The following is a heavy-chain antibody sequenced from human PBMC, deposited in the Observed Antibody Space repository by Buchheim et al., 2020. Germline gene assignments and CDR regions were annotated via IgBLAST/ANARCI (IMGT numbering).Heavy chain of an antibody. CDR1: GFTFSNYG. Sequence: QVQLVESGGGVVQPGRSLRLSCAASGFTFSNYGMHWVRQAPGKGLEWVALISYDGSTKNYADSVKGRFTISRDNSKNTLYLQMNSLRAEDTAVYYCAKGDNDYGDWRDWGQGTL. J-gene: IGHJ4*02. D-gene: IGHD4-17*01. V-gene: IGHV3-30*18. CDR2: ISYDGSTK. CDR3: AKGDNDYGDWRD.